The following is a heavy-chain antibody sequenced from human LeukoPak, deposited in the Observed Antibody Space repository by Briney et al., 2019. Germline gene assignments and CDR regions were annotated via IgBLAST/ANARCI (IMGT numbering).Heavy chain of an antibody. Sequence: ASVKVSCKASEGTFSSYAISWVRQAPGQGLEWMGGIIPIFGTANYAQKFQGRVTITTDESTSTAYMELSSLRSEDTAVYYCARADLTTVYMDVWGKGTTVTVSS. CDR2: IIPIFGTA. J-gene: IGHJ6*03. CDR3: ARADLTTVYMDV. D-gene: IGHD4-17*01. CDR1: EGTFSSYA. V-gene: IGHV1-69*05.